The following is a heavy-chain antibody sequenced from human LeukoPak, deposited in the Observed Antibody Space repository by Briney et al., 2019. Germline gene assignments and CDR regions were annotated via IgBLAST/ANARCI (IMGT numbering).Heavy chain of an antibody. CDR3: ARGRDILTGAYYFDY. Sequence: PSETLSLTCTVSGYSISSGYYWGWIRQPPGKGLEWIGSIYYSGSTYYNPSLKSRVTISVDTSKNQFSLKLSSVTAADTAVYYCARGRDILTGAYYFDYWGQGTLVTVSS. CDR2: IYYSGST. D-gene: IGHD3-9*01. J-gene: IGHJ4*02. V-gene: IGHV4-38-2*02. CDR1: GYSISSGYY.